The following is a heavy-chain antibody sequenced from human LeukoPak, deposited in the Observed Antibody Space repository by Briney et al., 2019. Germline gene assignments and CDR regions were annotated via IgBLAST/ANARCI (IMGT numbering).Heavy chain of an antibody. CDR1: GFTFSSYA. CDR3: ARDLRLDY. V-gene: IGHV3-30-3*01. Sequence: GGSLRLSCAASGFTFSSYAMHWVRQAPGKGLEWVAVISYDGSNKYYADSVKGRFTISRDNSKNTLYLQMNSLRAEGTAVYYCARDLRLDYWGQGTLVTVSS. CDR2: ISYDGSNK. J-gene: IGHJ4*02.